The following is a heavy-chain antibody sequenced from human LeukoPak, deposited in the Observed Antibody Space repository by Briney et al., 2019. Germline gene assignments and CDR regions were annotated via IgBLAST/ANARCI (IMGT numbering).Heavy chain of an antibody. CDR3: ARGTGTYFDY. D-gene: IGHD3/OR15-3a*01. V-gene: IGHV3-13*01. CDR2: ICTAGDT. J-gene: IGHJ4*02. CDR1: GFTLSTYD. Sequence: TGGSLRLSCAAAGFTLSTYDMHWVRQVTGKGLEWVSVICTAGDTYYTGSVQGRFTISRENAKNSLYLQMNSLRAGDTAVYYCARGTGTYFDYWGQGTLVIVSS.